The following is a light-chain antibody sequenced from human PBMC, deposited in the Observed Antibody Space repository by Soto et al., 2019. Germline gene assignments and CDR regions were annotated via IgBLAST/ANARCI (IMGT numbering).Light chain of an antibody. CDR2: DAS. CDR3: QQHISWPLT. V-gene: IGKV3-11*01. Sequence: EIVFTCFPVTLSLSPGETATLFCRASQSVSSSLAWYQQKPGQAPRLLVYDASNRATGIPTRFSGSGSGTDFTLTISNLEPEDFAVYYCQQHISWPLTFGGGTKVDI. CDR1: QSVSSS. J-gene: IGKJ4*01.